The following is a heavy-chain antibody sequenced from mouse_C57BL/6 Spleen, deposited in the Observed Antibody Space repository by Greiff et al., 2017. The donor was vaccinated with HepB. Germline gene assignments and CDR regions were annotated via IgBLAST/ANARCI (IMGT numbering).Heavy chain of an antibody. CDR2: IYPGDGDT. J-gene: IGHJ4*01. Sequence: QVQLQQSGPELVKPGASVKISCKASGYAFSSSWMNWVKQRPGKGLEWIGRIYPGDGDTNYNGKFKGKATLTADKSSSTAYMQLSSLTSEDSAVYFCARLDYDGHYYAMDYWGQGTSVTVSS. CDR3: ARLDYDGHYYAMDY. V-gene: IGHV1-82*01. CDR1: GYAFSSSW. D-gene: IGHD2-4*01.